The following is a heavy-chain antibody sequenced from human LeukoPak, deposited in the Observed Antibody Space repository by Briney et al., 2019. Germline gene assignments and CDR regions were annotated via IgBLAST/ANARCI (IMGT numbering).Heavy chain of an antibody. J-gene: IGHJ5*02. V-gene: IGHV3-30*04. CDR2: ISYDGSNK. CDR1: GFTFSSYA. Sequence: PGRSLRLSCAASGFTFSSYAMHWVRQAPGKGLEWVAVISYDGSNKYYADSVKGRFTISRDNSKNTLYLQMNSLRAKDTAVYFCASGKYRYGDNWFDPWGQGTLVTVSS. D-gene: IGHD5-18*01. CDR3: ASGKYRYGDNWFDP.